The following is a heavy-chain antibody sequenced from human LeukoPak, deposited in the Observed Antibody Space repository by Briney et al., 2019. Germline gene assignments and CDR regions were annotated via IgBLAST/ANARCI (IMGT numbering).Heavy chain of an antibody. J-gene: IGHJ3*01. V-gene: IGHV3-7*03. CDR1: GFTFSRSW. CDR2: INPDGSNK. CDR3: ARSSYSSSSSV. D-gene: IGHD6-6*01. Sequence: GGSLRLSCEASGFTFSRSWMFWVRQAPGKGLEWVAHINPDGSNKYHIESVKGRFSSSRDNAKNSLYLQINSLRAEDTAVYYCARSSYSSSSSVWGQGTMVTVSS.